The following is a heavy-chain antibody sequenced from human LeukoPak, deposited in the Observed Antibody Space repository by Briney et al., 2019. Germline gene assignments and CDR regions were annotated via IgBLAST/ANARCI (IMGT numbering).Heavy chain of an antibody. J-gene: IGHJ4*02. V-gene: IGHV1-46*01. CDR2: INPSGGTI. Sequence: ASVKVSCKASGYIFTTYYIHWGRQAPGQGPEWMGLINPSGGTISYAQKFQGRVTMTRDTATSTGYMELRRRRCEDRAVDYCARRGIAARPSGFDYWGQGTLLTVSS. CDR1: GYIFTTYY. CDR3: ARRGIAARPSGFDY. D-gene: IGHD6-6*01.